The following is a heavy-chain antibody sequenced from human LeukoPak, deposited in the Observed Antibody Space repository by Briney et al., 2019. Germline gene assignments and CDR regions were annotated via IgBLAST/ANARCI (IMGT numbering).Heavy chain of an antibody. CDR3: AKVVQLLWFGGIDY. D-gene: IGHD3-10*01. J-gene: IGHJ4*02. Sequence: GGSLRLSCAASGFTFSSYSMNWVRQAPGKGLEWVAVIWYDGSNKYYADSVKGRFTISRDNSKNTLYLQMNSLRAEDTAVYYCAKVVQLLWFGGIDYWGQGTLVTVSS. V-gene: IGHV3-33*06. CDR2: IWYDGSNK. CDR1: GFTFSSYS.